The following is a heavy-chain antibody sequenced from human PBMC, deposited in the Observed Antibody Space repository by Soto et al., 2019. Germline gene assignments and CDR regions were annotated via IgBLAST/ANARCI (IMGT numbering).Heavy chain of an antibody. CDR3: AREGFYDSSGYYYYGMDG. CDR1: GFTVRSNY. Sequence: GGSLRLSCAASGFTVRSNYMSWVRQAPGEGLEWVSVIYSGGSTYYGDSVKGRFTISRDNSKNTLYLQMNSLRAEDTAVYYCAREGFYDSSGYYYYGMDGWGQGTTVTVSS. CDR2: IYSGGST. V-gene: IGHV3-53*01. J-gene: IGHJ6*02. D-gene: IGHD3-22*01.